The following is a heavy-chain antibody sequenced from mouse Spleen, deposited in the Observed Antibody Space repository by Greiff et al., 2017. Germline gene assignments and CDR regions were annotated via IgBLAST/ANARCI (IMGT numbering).Heavy chain of an antibody. J-gene: IGHJ3*01. CDR2: IDPNRGGT. V-gene: IGHV1-72*01. CDR3: ARKDSSYDFFAY. Sequence: QVQLQQPGAELVKPGASVKLSCKASGYTFTSYWMHWVKQRPGRGLEWMGRIDPNRGGTKYNEKFKRKATLTVDKHSSTAYMQLSSLTSEDSAVYYCARKDSSYDFFAYWGQGTLLTVSA. D-gene: IGHD2-12*01. CDR1: GYTFTSYW.